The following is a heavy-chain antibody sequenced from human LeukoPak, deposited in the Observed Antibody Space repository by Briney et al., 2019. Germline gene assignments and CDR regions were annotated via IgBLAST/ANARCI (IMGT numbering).Heavy chain of an antibody. CDR1: GFTFDDYT. Sequence: SGGSLRLSCAASGFTFDDYTRLWLRQAPGKGLEWVSGISWNSGSIGYADSVKGRFTISRDNAKNSLYLKMSSLRAEDTALYYCAKLGSGRYYGYFDYWGQGTLVTVSS. CDR2: ISWNSGSI. J-gene: IGHJ4*02. CDR3: AKLGSGRYYGYFDY. D-gene: IGHD3-10*01. V-gene: IGHV3-9*01.